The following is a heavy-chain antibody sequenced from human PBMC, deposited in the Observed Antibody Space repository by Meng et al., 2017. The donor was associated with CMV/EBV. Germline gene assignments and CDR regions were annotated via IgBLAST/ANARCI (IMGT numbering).Heavy chain of an antibody. CDR1: GFTFSSYG. CDR3: AKAFSSSWYREYYDY. V-gene: IGHV3-23*01. Sequence: LKISCAASGFTFSSYGMHWVRQAPGKGLEWVSAITGSGGSTYYADSVKGRFTISRDNSKNTLYMQLNNLRAEDTAVYHCAKAFSSSWYREYYDYWGQGTLVTVSS. J-gene: IGHJ4*02. D-gene: IGHD6-13*01. CDR2: ITGSGGST.